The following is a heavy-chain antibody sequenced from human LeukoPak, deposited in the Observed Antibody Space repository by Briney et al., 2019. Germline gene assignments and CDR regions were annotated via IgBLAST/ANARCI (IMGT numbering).Heavy chain of an antibody. D-gene: IGHD3-22*01. Sequence: PSETLTLTCSASGGTISRYAWSWIRQSPGKGLEWIGYFYYNGNTNYNPSLKSRVTITVDTSKNKFSLNLRSVIAADTAVYYCARGSRYHYDSSGQYYEEYFQYWGQGTRVTVSS. CDR2: FYYNGNT. CDR1: GGTISRYA. CDR3: ARGSRYHYDSSGQYYEEYFQY. J-gene: IGHJ1*01. V-gene: IGHV4-59*01.